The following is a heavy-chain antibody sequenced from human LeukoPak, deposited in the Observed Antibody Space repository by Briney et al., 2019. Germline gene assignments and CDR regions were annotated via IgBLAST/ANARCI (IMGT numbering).Heavy chain of an antibody. Sequence: GGSLRLSCAASGFTFSSYGMHWVRQAPGKGLEWVAVIWYDGSNKYYADSVKGRFTISRDNSKNTLYLQMNSLRAEDTAVYYCAKYYGSGSQNWFDPWGQGTLVTVSS. CDR1: GFTFSSYG. D-gene: IGHD3-10*01. CDR3: AKYYGSGSQNWFDP. V-gene: IGHV3-33*06. J-gene: IGHJ5*02. CDR2: IWYDGSNK.